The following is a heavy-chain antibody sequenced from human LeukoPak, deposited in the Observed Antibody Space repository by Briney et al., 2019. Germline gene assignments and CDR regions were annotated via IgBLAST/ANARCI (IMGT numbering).Heavy chain of an antibody. CDR2: ISYDESNK. CDR3: ARDNNGDY. D-gene: IGHD1-14*01. J-gene: IGHJ4*02. CDR1: GFTFSNYA. V-gene: IGHV3-30*04. Sequence: PGGSLRLSCAASGFTFSNYAMHWVRQAPGKGLEWVAVISYDESNKYYADSVKGQFTISRDNSKNTLYLQMDSLRAEDTAVYYCARDNNGDYWGQGTLVTVSS.